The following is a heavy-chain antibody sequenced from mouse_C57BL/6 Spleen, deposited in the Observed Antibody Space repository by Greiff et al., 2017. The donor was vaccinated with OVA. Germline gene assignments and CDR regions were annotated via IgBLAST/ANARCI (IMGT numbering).Heavy chain of an antibody. CDR2: IWSGGST. Sequence: VKLQESGPGLVQPSQSLSITCTVSGFSLTSYGVHWVRQSPGKGLEWLGVIWSGGSTAYNAAFISRLSISKDNSKSQVFFKMNRLQADDTAIYYCARKGGYYFDYWGQGTTLTVSS. V-gene: IGHV2-2*01. J-gene: IGHJ2*01. CDR1: GFSLTSYG. CDR3: ARKGGYYFDY.